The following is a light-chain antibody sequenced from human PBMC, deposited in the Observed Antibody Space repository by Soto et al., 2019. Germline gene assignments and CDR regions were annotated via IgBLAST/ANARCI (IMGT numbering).Light chain of an antibody. CDR2: DDR. CDR1: NIGAKS. CDR3: QVWHSSTDNYV. Sequence: SYELTQPPSVSVAPGQTATITCGGDNIGAKSVHWYQQKPGQAPVLVVHDDRDRPSGIPDRFSGSNSGKAATLTISRVEAGDEADYYCQVWHSSTDNYVFGTGTKVTVL. V-gene: IGLV3-21*02. J-gene: IGLJ1*01.